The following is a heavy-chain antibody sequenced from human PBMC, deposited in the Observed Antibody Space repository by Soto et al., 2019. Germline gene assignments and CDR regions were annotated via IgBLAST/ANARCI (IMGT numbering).Heavy chain of an antibody. J-gene: IGHJ5*02. V-gene: IGHV1-69*01. CDR2: IIPIFGTA. CDR3: ARVSPPYCSSTSCPLNWFDP. CDR1: GGTFSSYA. D-gene: IGHD2-2*01. Sequence: QVQLVQSGAEVKKPGSSVKVSCKASGGTFSSYAISWVRQAPGQGLEWMGGIIPIFGTANYAQQFQGRVTITADESTSTAYMGLSSLRSEDTAVYYCARVSPPYCSSTSCPLNWFDPWGQGTLVTVSS.